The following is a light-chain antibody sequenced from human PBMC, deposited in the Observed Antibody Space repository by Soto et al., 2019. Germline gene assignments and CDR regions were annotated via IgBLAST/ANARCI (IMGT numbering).Light chain of an antibody. J-gene: IGKJ5*01. CDR1: QSISSN. CDR3: QQYGSSPRIT. Sequence: EIVLTQSPATLSVSPWERATLSCRASQSISSNLAWYQQKPGQAPRLLIYGPSTRATGVPARFSGSGSGTDFTLTISGLEPEDFAVYYCQQYGSSPRITFGQGTRLEI. CDR2: GPS. V-gene: IGKV3-20*01.